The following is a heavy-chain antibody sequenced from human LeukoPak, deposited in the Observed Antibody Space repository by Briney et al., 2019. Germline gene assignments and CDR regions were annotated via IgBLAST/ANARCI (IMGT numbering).Heavy chain of an antibody. CDR3: ARLKSSYYYDSSGYQYTTVYYFDY. J-gene: IGHJ4*02. V-gene: IGHV4-34*01. D-gene: IGHD3-22*01. CDR2: INHIGST. Sequence: SETLSLTCAVYGGSFSGYYWSWIRQPPGKGLEWIGEINHIGSTNYNPSLKSRVTISVDTSKNQFSLKLSSVTAADTAVYYCARLKSSYYYDSSGYQYTTVYYFDYWGQGTLVTVSS. CDR1: GGSFSGYY.